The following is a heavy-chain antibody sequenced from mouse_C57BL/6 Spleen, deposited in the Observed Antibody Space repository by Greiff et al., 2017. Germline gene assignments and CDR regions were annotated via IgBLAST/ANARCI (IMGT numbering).Heavy chain of an antibody. V-gene: IGHV1-42*01. CDR2: INPSTGGT. J-gene: IGHJ3*01. CDR1: GYSFTGYY. Sequence: EVQLQQSGPELVKPGASVTISCKASGYSFTGYYMNWVKQSPEKSLEWIGEINPSTGGTTYNQKFKAKATLTVDKSSSTAYMQLKSLTSEDSAVYYCARTYDGFAYWGQGALVTVAA. CDR3: ARTYDGFAY. D-gene: IGHD2-12*01.